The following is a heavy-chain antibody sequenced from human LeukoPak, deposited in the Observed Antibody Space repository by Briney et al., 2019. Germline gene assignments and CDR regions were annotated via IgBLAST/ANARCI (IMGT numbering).Heavy chain of an antibody. J-gene: IGHJ3*02. CDR1: GYTFTSYG. D-gene: IGHD3-22*01. V-gene: IGHV1-18*01. CDR3: ARDVFGLYYYDSSGYYYVPHDAFDI. CDR2: ISAYNGNT. Sequence: GASVKVSCKASGYTFTSYGISWVRQAPGQGLEWMGWISAYNGNTNYAQKLQGRVTMTTDTSTSTAYMELRSLRSDDTAVYYCARDVFGLYYYDSSGYYYVPHDAFDIWGQGTMVTVSS.